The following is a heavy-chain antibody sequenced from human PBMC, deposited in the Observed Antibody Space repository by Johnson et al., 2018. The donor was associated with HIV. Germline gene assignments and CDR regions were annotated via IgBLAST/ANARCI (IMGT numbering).Heavy chain of an antibody. Sequence: VQLVESGGGVVQPGRSLRLSCAASGFTVSSNYMSWVRQAPGKGLEWVSVIYSGGSTYYADSVKGRFTISRDNSKNTLYLQMNSLRAEDTAVYYCARDGGIAATDAFDIWGQGTMVTVSS. V-gene: IGHV3-66*02. CDR2: IYSGGST. D-gene: IGHD6-13*01. J-gene: IGHJ3*02. CDR3: ARDGGIAATDAFDI. CDR1: GFTVSSNY.